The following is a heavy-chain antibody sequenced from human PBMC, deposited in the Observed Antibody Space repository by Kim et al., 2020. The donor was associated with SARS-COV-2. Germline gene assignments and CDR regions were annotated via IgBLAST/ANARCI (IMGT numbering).Heavy chain of an antibody. V-gene: IGHV1-2*02. CDR1: GYTFTNYY. D-gene: IGHD5-12*01. Sequence: ASVKVSCKAAGYTFTNYYMHWVRQAPGQGLEWMGWINPNSGGTNHAQKFQGRVTMTRDTSISTAYMELSRLNSDDTAVYYCARAELRSSGYESYYYYGMDVWGQGTTVIVSS. CDR3: ARAELRSSGYESYYYYGMDV. CDR2: INPNSGGT. J-gene: IGHJ6*02.